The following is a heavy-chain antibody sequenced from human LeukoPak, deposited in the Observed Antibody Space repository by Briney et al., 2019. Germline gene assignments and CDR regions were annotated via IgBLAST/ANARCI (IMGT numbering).Heavy chain of an antibody. Sequence: PGGSLRLSCAASGFTFSSYAMSWVRQAPGKGLEWVSAISGSGGSTYYADSVKGRFTISRDNSKNTLYLQMNSLRAEDTAVYYCAKDEFAGTTPQYFQHWGQGTLVTVSS. J-gene: IGHJ1*01. CDR2: ISGSGGST. V-gene: IGHV3-23*01. CDR1: GFTFSSYA. CDR3: AKDEFAGTTPQYFQH. D-gene: IGHD6-13*01.